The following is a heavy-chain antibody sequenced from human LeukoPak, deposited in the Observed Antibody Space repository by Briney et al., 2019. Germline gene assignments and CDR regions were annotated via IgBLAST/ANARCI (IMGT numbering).Heavy chain of an antibody. V-gene: IGHV7-4-1*02. CDR3: ASKVSEGSGSYLDY. CDR1: GYTFTSYA. Sequence: ASVKVSCEASGYTFTSYAMNWVRQAPGQGLEWMGWINTNTGNPTYAQGFTGRFVFSLDTSVSTAYLQISSLKAEDTAVYYCASKVSEGSGSYLDYWGQGTLVTVSS. D-gene: IGHD3-10*01. J-gene: IGHJ4*02. CDR2: INTNTGNP.